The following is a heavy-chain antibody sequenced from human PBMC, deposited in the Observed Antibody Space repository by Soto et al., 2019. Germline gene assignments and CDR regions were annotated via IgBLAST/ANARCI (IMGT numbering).Heavy chain of an antibody. J-gene: IGHJ4*02. Sequence: QVQLVQSGAEVRKPGSSVQVSCKSSGGTFYTYTFSWVRQAPGQGLEWMGSITPIYPTTNYAEKFQGRLTVTADGSTNAAYVELNSLTCEDTAVYSCARIPRYSFPTSDDLDSWGQGTLVTVSS. CDR2: ITPIYPTT. V-gene: IGHV1-69*15. D-gene: IGHD5-18*01. CDR1: GGTFYTYT. CDR3: ARIPRYSFPTSDDLDS.